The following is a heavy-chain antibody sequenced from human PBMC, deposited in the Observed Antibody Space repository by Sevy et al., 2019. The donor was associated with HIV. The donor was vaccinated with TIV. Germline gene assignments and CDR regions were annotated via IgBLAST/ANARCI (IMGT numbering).Heavy chain of an antibody. CDR3: ARASIRLSDYFDY. Sequence: SETLSLTCTVSGGSISSYYWNWIRQPPGKGLEWIGYIYYSGSIKYNPSLKSRVTISLDTSKNQFSLRLSSVTAADTDVYYCARASIRLSDYFDYWGQGTLVTVSS. D-gene: IGHD2-15*01. CDR1: GGSISSYY. J-gene: IGHJ4*02. CDR2: IYYSGSI. V-gene: IGHV4-59*01.